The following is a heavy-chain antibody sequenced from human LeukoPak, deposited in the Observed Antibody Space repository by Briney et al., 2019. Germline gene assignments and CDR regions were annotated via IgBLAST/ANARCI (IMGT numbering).Heavy chain of an antibody. CDR3: ARVAAAVSGGPDPYMDV. CDR1: AYTFASYG. V-gene: IGHV1-18*01. CDR2: ISAYNGHT. J-gene: IGHJ6*03. D-gene: IGHD6-13*01. Sequence: VASVKVSCKASAYTFASYGISWVRQAPGQGLEWMGWISAYNGHTKYAQKLQDRVIMTTDTSTSTAYMELRSLRSDDTAVYYCARVAAAVSGGPDPYMDVWGKGTTVTISS.